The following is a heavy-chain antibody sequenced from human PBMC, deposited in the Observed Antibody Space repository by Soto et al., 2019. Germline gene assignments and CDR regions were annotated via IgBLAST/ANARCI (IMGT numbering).Heavy chain of an antibody. CDR3: ASSKMGLISVLET. CDR1: GDSIRSYF. Sequence: QVQLQESGPGLVKPSETLSLTCNVSGDSIRSYFWSWVRQPPGKGLEWIGYIPYSGGPTYNPSLKSRVTISIDTSKKQFSLKMTSVTAADTAVYYCASSKMGLISVLETLGQGTLVTVSA. V-gene: IGHV4-59*01. J-gene: IGHJ5*02. CDR2: IPYSGGP. D-gene: IGHD3-10*01.